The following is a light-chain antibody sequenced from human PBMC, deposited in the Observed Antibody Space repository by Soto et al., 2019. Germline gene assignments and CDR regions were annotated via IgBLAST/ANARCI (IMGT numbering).Light chain of an antibody. CDR3: QQYGSSPLT. J-gene: IGKJ4*01. Sequence: EIGLTQSPVTLSLSPGERATLSCRASQSVSSSCLAWYQQKPGQAPRLLIYGASSRATGIPDRFSGSGSGTDFTLTISRLEPEDFAVYYCQQYGSSPLTFGGGTKVDIK. CDR1: QSVSSSC. V-gene: IGKV3-20*01. CDR2: GAS.